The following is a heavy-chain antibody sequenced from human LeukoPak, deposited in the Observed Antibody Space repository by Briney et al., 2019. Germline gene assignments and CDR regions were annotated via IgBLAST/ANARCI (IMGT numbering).Heavy chain of an antibody. Sequence: GGSLRLSCGASGFTFSDYYMTWIRQAPGKGLEWVSYISSSTGTIYYADSVKGRFTISRDNAKNSLYLQMNSLRDEDTAVYYCARDSGDFFVVPFDYWGQGTLVTVSS. V-gene: IGHV3-11*04. CDR3: ARDSGDFFVVPFDY. CDR1: GFTFSDYY. J-gene: IGHJ4*02. D-gene: IGHD2-21*01. CDR2: ISSSTGTI.